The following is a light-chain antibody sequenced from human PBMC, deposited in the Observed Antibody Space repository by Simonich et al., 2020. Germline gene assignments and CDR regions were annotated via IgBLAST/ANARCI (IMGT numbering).Light chain of an antibody. Sequence: EIVMTQSPATLSVSPGERATLPCRANQSVSSNLAWSQQKPGPAPRLLIYGASTRATGIPARVSGSGSGTEFTLTISSMQSEDFAVYYCQQYNNWPPYTFGQGTKLEIK. V-gene: IGKV3-15*01. CDR1: QSVSSN. J-gene: IGKJ2*01. CDR2: GAS. CDR3: QQYNNWPPYT.